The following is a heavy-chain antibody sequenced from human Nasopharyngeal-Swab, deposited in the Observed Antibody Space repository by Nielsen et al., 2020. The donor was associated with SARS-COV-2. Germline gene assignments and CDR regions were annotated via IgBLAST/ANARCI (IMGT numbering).Heavy chain of an antibody. D-gene: IGHD3-9*01. Sequence: GGSLRLSCAASGFTFSSYSMNWVRQAPGKGLEWVSSISSSSSYIYYADLVKGRFTISRDNAKNSLYLQMNSLRAEDTAVYYCARSSIYYDILTGYYTAYYGMDVWGQGITVTVSS. CDR1: GFTFSSYS. CDR3: ARSSIYYDILTGYYTAYYGMDV. J-gene: IGHJ6*02. CDR2: ISSSSSYI. V-gene: IGHV3-21*01.